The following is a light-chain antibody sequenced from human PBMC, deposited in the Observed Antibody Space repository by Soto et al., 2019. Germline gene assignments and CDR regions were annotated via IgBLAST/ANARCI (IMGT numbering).Light chain of an antibody. CDR3: QQYGSSQYT. J-gene: IGKJ2*01. Sequence: EIVLTQSPASLSLSPGERATLSCRASQSVSSSYLAWYQHKPGQAPRLLIYGASSRATGIPDRFSGSGSGIDFTLTISRLEPEDFAVYYCQQYGSSQYTFGQGTKLEIK. CDR1: QSVSSSY. V-gene: IGKV3-20*01. CDR2: GAS.